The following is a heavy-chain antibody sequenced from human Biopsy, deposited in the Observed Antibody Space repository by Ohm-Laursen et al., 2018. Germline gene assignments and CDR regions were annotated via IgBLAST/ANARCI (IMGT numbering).Heavy chain of an antibody. V-gene: IGHV3-15*01. D-gene: IGHD3-16*01. CDR3: STGGGDFYYNGMDV. Sequence: SLRLSCAASGFTFRSYAMSWVRQAPGKGLEWVGRIKSKFDGETTDYAAPVKGRFIISRDDSKSTLFLQMNSLKVEDTGVYFCSTGGGDFYYNGMDVWGQGTTVTVSS. CDR2: IKSKFDGETT. J-gene: IGHJ6*02. CDR1: GFTFRSYA.